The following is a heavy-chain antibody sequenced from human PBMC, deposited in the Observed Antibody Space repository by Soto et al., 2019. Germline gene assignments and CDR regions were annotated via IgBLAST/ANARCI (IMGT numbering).Heavy chain of an antibody. V-gene: IGHV4-31*03. CDR2: IYYSGST. CDR3: ARVAHTNKRPYYFDY. CDR1: GGSISSGGYY. D-gene: IGHD2-8*01. J-gene: IGHJ4*02. Sequence: SETLSLTCTVSGGSISSGGYYWSWIRQHPGKGLEWIGYIYYSGSTYYNPSLKSRVTISVDTSKNQFSLKLSSVTAADTAVYYCARVAHTNKRPYYFDYWGQVTLVTVSS.